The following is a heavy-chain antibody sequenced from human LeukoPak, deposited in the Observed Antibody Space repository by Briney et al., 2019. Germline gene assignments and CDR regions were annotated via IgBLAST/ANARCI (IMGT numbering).Heavy chain of an antibody. CDR3: ARGPRGGYYGSGIYNWFDP. D-gene: IGHD3-10*01. CDR1: GGFFSGYY. J-gene: IGHJ5*02. Sequence: PSETLSLTCAVYGGFFSGYYWSWIRQPPGKGLEWIGEINHSGSTNYNPSLKSRVTISVDTSKNQFSLKLSSVTAADTAVYYCARGPRGGYYGSGIYNWFDPWGQGTLVTVSS. CDR2: INHSGST. V-gene: IGHV4-34*01.